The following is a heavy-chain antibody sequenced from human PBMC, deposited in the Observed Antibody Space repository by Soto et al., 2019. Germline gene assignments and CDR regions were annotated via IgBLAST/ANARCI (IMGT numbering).Heavy chain of an antibody. J-gene: IGHJ4*02. D-gene: IGHD3-10*01. CDR2: ISWNSGSI. CDR1: GFTFDDYA. V-gene: IGHV3-9*01. Sequence: GGSLRLSCAASGFTFDDYAMHWVRQAPGKGLEWVSGISWNSGSIGYADSVKGRFTISRDNAKNSLYLQMNSLRAEDTALYYCAKDLERFGELSIVPYDYWGQGTLVTVSS. CDR3: AKDLERFGELSIVPYDY.